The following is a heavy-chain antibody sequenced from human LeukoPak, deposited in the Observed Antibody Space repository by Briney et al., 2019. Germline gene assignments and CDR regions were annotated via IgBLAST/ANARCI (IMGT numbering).Heavy chain of an antibody. J-gene: IGHJ4*02. D-gene: IGHD3-9*01. V-gene: IGHV4-39*01. Sequence: SQTLSLTCTVSGGSISSGSYYWGWIRQPPGKGLEWIGSIYYSGSTYYNPSLKSRVTISVDTSKNQFSLKLSSVTAADTAVYYCARGGETYYDILTGYYRTLGIDYWGQGTLVTVSS. CDR3: ARGGETYYDILTGYYRTLGIDY. CDR1: GGSISSGSYY. CDR2: IYYSGST.